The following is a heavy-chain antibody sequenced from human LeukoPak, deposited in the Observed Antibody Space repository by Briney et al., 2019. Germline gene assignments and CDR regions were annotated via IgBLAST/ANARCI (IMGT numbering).Heavy chain of an antibody. V-gene: IGHV3-7*01. D-gene: IGHD1-1*01. CDR1: GFTFSSYA. Sequence: GGSLRLSCAASGFTFSSYAMSWVRQAPGKGLEWVANINQDGSDKNYVDSMEGRFTISRDNAKNSLFLQMNILRAEDTAIYYCAKFSRDTTGVYWGQGTLVTVSS. CDR3: AKFSRDTTGVY. CDR2: INQDGSDK. J-gene: IGHJ4*02.